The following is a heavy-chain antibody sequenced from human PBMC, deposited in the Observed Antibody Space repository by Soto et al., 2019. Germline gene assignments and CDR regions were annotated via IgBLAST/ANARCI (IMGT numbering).Heavy chain of an antibody. CDR3: ARDLQAGTDNVNWFAP. CDR2: IAYDGSNK. Sequence: QVQRVESGGGVVQPGRSLRLSCAATGFSISRSAMHWVRQAPGKGPEGVAVIAYDGSNKWYADSAKGRFTISRDNSKNPLYLHMTSLSGEDTAVYYCARDLQAGTDNVNWFAPWGQGTLVTVSS. J-gene: IGHJ5*02. CDR1: GFSISRSA. D-gene: IGHD1-1*01. V-gene: IGHV3-30*04.